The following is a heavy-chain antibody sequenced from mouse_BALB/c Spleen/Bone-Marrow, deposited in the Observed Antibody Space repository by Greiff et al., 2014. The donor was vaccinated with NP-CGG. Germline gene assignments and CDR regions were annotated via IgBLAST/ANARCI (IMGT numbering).Heavy chain of an antibody. CDR1: GFTFSSFG. D-gene: IGHD4-1*01. Sequence: EVMLVESGGGLVQPGGFRKLSCAASGFTFSSFGMHWVRQAPEKGLEWVAYISSGSTVIFYADTVKGRFTISRDNPKNTLFLQMTSPRSEDTAMYYCARGGNWDDFDVWGAGTTVTVSS. CDR3: ARGGNWDDFDV. V-gene: IGHV5-17*02. CDR2: ISSGSTVI. J-gene: IGHJ1*01.